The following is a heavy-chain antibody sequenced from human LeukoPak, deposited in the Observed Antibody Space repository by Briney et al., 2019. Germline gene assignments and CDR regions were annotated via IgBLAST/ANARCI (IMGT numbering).Heavy chain of an antibody. Sequence: SETLSLTCTVSGGSVSSGSYYWSWIRQPPGKGLEWIGEINHSGSTNYNPSLKSRVTISVDTSKNQFSLKLSSVTAADTAVYYCARGVRVVVIGRRKDAFDIWGQGTMVTVSS. J-gene: IGHJ3*02. CDR3: ARGVRVVVIGRRKDAFDI. CDR2: INHSGST. V-gene: IGHV4-39*07. D-gene: IGHD3-22*01. CDR1: GGSVSSGSYY.